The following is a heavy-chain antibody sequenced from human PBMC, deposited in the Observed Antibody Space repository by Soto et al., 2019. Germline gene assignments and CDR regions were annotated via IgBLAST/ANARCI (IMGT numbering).Heavy chain of an antibody. D-gene: IGHD2-15*01. CDR3: ARVGYGGKVPKY. V-gene: IGHV3-74*01. CDR1: GFTFSSYW. Sequence: SGGSLRLSCAASGFTFSSYWVHWVRQAPGKGLVWVSRINSDGSSTSYADSVKGRFTISRDNAKNTLYLQMSSLRAEDTAVYYCARVGYGGKVPKYWGQGTLVTVSS. CDR2: INSDGSST. J-gene: IGHJ4*02.